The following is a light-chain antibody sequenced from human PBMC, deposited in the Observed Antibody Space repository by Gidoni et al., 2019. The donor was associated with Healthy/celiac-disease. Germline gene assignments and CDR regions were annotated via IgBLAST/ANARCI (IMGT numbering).Light chain of an antibody. J-gene: IGLJ2*01. CDR2: RNN. CDR3: AAWDDSLSDL. V-gene: IGLV1-47*01. CDR1: SSNIGSNY. Sequence: QSVLTQPPSASGTPGQRVTISCSGSSSNIGSNYVYWYQQLPGTAPKLLIYRNNQRPSGVPDRFSGSKSGTSASLAISGLRSEDEADYYCAAWDDSLSDLFGGGTKLXVX.